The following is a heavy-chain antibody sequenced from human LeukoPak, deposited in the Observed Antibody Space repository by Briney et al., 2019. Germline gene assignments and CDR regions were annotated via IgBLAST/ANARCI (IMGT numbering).Heavy chain of an antibody. D-gene: IGHD1-26*01. Sequence: PSETLSLTCTVSGGSISSGDYYWSWIRQPPGKELEWIGYIYYSGSTNYNPSLKSRVTISVDTSKNQFSLKLSSVTAADTAVYYCARETELNDAFDIWSQGTMVTVSS. CDR3: ARETELNDAFDI. CDR1: GGSISSGDYY. J-gene: IGHJ3*02. V-gene: IGHV4-61*08. CDR2: IYYSGST.